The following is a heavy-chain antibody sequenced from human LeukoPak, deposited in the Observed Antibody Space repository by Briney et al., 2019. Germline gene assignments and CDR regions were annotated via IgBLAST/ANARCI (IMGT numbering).Heavy chain of an antibody. V-gene: IGHV3-48*04. D-gene: IGHD3-9*01. CDR3: ARVPLSAFWLLDY. CDR2: ISSSGSTI. CDR1: GFAFSTHN. Sequence: PGGSLRLPCAASGFAFSTHNMNWVRQAPGKGLEWVSYISSSGSTIYYADSVKGRFTISRDNAKNSLYLQMNSLRAEDTAVYYCARVPLSAFWLLDYWGQGTLVTVSS. J-gene: IGHJ4*02.